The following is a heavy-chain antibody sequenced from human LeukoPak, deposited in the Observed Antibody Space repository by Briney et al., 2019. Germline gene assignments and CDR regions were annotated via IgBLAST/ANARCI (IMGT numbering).Heavy chain of an antibody. D-gene: IGHD5-18*01. Sequence: PSETLSLTCAVYGESSFSSYYWSWIRQTPGGALEWIGYKYYSGSTRYNSSLRSRLTISLDSSKNQFSLRLTSVTAADTAVYYCARGRSYGFDFDSWGPGTLVIVSS. CDR2: KYYSGST. J-gene: IGHJ4*02. CDR1: GESSFSSYY. V-gene: IGHV4-59*01. CDR3: ARGRSYGFDFDS.